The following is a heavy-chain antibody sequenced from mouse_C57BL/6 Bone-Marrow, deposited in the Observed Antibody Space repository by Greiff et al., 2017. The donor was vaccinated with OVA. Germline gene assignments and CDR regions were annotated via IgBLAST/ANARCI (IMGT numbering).Heavy chain of an antibody. CDR3: ARKGYGRGPYYAMDY. V-gene: IGHV1-19*01. CDR1: GYTFTDYY. D-gene: IGHD1-1*01. Sequence: VQLQQSGPVLVKPGASVKMSCKASGYTFTDYYMNWVKQSPGKSLEWIGVINPYNGDTSYNQKFKGKATLTVDKSSSTAYMELNSLTSEDSAVYYCARKGYGRGPYYAMDYWGQGTSVTVSS. J-gene: IGHJ4*01. CDR2: INPYNGDT.